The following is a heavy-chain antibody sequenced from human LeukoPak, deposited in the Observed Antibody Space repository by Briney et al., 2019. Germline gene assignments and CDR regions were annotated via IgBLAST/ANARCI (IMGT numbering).Heavy chain of an antibody. Sequence: GGSLRLSCAASGFTFSSYGMHWVRQAPGKGLEWVALIRYDGSNKYYADSVKGRFTITRDNSKNTLYLQMNSLRAEDTAVYYCAKTMSPYYYDSSGFWGQGTLVTVSS. J-gene: IGHJ4*02. D-gene: IGHD3-22*01. CDR3: AKTMSPYYYDSSGF. CDR2: IRYDGSNK. V-gene: IGHV3-30*02. CDR1: GFTFSSYG.